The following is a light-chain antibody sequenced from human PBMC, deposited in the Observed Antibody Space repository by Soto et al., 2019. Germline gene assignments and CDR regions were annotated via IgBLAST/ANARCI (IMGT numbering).Light chain of an antibody. CDR1: LSISTH. J-gene: IGKJ1*01. CDR3: HQEHLWPWT. V-gene: IGKV3D-15*01. Sequence: EIVMTQSPATLSVSPGERATLSCRASLSISTHLAWYHQKPGQAPRLLIYGASTSATGIPARFSGSGSGTELTLTISSLQYEDCAGYFCHQEHLWPWTFGEWTKVEI. CDR2: GAS.